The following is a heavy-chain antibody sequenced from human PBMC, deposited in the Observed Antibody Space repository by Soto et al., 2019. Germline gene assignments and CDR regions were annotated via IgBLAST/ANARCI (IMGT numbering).Heavy chain of an antibody. CDR2: IIPIFVTA. V-gene: IGHV1-69*01. CDR1: LGTFSIYA. J-gene: IGHJ6*01. CDR3: ARSLTWFGAGAMDV. D-gene: IGHD3-10*01. Sequence: WASVXVSFKSSLGTFSIYAIIFFLQAPGQGLDWMGGIIPIFVTANYAQKFQGRVTITADESTSTAYMELSSLRSEDTDVYYCARSLTWFGAGAMDVSGHGTTVTVYS.